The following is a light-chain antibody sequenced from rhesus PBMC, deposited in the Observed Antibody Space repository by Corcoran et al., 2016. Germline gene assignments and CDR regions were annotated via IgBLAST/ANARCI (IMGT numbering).Light chain of an antibody. V-gene: IGKV2-64*01. CDR1: QSLVHSDGNTY. CDR2: KVS. CDR3: MQGTHWPLT. Sequence: DVVMTQSPLSLPITPGQPASISCRSSQSLVHSDGNTYLSWYQQKPGQPPRPLIYKVSKRDSGVPDRFRGIGAGTNFKLKITRVEAEDVGVYYCMQGTHWPLTFGGGTKVEIK. J-gene: IGKJ4*01.